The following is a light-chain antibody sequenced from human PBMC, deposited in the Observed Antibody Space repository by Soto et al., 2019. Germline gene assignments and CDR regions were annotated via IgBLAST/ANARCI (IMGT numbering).Light chain of an antibody. CDR3: LQHKNYPRT. J-gene: IGKJ1*01. CDR1: QAIRND. CDR2: DAS. V-gene: IGKV1-17*01. Sequence: DIQMTQSPSSLSASVGDSVTIACRASQAIRNDLGWYQQKPGKAPKLMIYDASSLQSGVPSRFSGSGSGTEFTLTISSLQPEDFATYYCLQHKNYPRTFGQGTKVEIK.